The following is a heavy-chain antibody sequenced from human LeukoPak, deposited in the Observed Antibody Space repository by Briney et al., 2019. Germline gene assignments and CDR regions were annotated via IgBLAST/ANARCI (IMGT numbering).Heavy chain of an antibody. CDR2: ISYDGSNK. D-gene: IGHD6-19*01. CDR1: GFTFSSYA. CDR3: ARDFSSGWYNYFDY. J-gene: IGHJ4*02. V-gene: IGHV3-30*04. Sequence: QPGRSLRLSCAASGFTFSSYAMHWVRQAPGKGLEWMAVISYDGSNKYYADSVKGRFTISRDNSKNTLYLQMNSLRAEDTAVYYCARDFSSGWYNYFDYWGQGTLVTVSS.